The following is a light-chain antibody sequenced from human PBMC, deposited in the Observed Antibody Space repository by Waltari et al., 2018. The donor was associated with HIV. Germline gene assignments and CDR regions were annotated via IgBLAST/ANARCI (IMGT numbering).Light chain of an antibody. Sequence: QSALSQPASVSAFPEQSITISCTGTATDVGAYNRVSWDQQVPNKAPKLIIYDVTQRPSGVSSRFSGSKSGNTASLTISGLQAYDEADYYCSSYTRSSTVIFGVGTKVAVL. CDR3: SSYTRSSTVI. CDR2: DVT. J-gene: IGLJ2*01. CDR1: ATDVGAYNR. V-gene: IGLV2-14*03.